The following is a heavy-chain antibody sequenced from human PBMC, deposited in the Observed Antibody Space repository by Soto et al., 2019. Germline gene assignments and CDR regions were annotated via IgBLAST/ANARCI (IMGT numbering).Heavy chain of an antibody. CDR3: ARDRMAAAGLDY. CDR1: GFTFSSYG. V-gene: IGHV3-33*01. CDR2: IWYDGSNK. Sequence: GGSLRLSCAASGFTFSSYGMHWVRQAPGKGLEWVAVIWYDGSNKYYADSVKGRFTISRGNSKNTLYLQMNSLRAEDTAVYYCARDRMAAAGLDYWGQGTLVTVSS. D-gene: IGHD6-13*01. J-gene: IGHJ4*02.